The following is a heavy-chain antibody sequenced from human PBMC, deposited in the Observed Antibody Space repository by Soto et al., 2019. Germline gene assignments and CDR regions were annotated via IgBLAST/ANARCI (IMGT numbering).Heavy chain of an antibody. CDR2: INPTGGRA. D-gene: IGHD3-10*01. V-gene: IGHV1-46*03. CDR3: SRLTTMVREINDDPFDF. Sequence: ASVKVSCKASGYTFTSYAIHWVRQAPGQRLEWMGVINPTGGRASYAPKFQGRVTLTRDTSTSTAYMELSSLRSDDTAVYFCSRLTTMVREINDDPFDFWGQGTLVTVSS. J-gene: IGHJ4*03. CDR1: GYTFTSYA.